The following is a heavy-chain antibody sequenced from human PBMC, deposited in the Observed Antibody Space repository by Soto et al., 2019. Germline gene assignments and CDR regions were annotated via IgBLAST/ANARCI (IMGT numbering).Heavy chain of an antibody. CDR3: ARGDYGLDV. CDR2: ISTSGSYI. Sequence: EVQLVESGGGLVKPGGSLRLSCAASGFTFSSYSMNWVRQAPGKGLEWVSFISTSGSYIYYADSVKGRFTISRDYAKKSLYLQMNSLRAEDTAVFYCARGDYGLDVWGQGTTVTVSS. D-gene: IGHD3-16*01. CDR1: GFTFSSYS. J-gene: IGHJ6*02. V-gene: IGHV3-21*01.